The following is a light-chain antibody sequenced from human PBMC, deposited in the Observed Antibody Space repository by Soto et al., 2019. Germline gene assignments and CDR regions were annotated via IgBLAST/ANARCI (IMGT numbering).Light chain of an antibody. CDR1: QSVLYSSNNKKY. J-gene: IGKJ4*01. CDR2: WAS. CDR3: QQYYSNALT. V-gene: IGKV4-1*01. Sequence: DIVMTQAPDSLAVSLGERATINCESSQSVLYSSNNKKYLAWYQQKPGQPPKLLIYWASTRESGVPDRFSGSGSGTDFTLTISSLQAADVAVYYCQQYYSNALTFGGGTKVEIK.